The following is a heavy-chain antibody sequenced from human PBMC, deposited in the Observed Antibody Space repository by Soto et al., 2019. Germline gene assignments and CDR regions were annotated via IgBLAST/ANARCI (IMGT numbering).Heavy chain of an antibody. V-gene: IGHV3-74*01. CDR1: GFTFSSYW. D-gene: IGHD1-26*01. J-gene: IGHJ4*02. CDR3: ARVGEWEPIPHFDY. Sequence: GGSLRLSCAASGFTFSSYWMHWVRQAPGKGLVWVSHINGDGSSTIYADSVKGRFTISRDNAKSTLYLQMNSLRVEDTAVYYCARVGEWEPIPHFDYWGQGTLVTVSS. CDR2: INGDGSST.